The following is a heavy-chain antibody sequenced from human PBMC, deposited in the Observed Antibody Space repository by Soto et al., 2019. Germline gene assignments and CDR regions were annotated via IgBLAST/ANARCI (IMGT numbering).Heavy chain of an antibody. CDR2: INAANGDT. CDR1: GYTFTSYG. V-gene: IGHV1-3*01. J-gene: IGHJ5*02. CDR3: VRRHVSATGIDWFDP. Sequence: ASVKVSCKASGYTFTSYGIHWVRQAPGQRLEWMGWINAANGDTKYSPKFQSRVTITRDTSASTAYMELSSLRSEDTAVYYCVRRHVSATGIDWFDPWGQGTLVTVSS. D-gene: IGHD6-13*01.